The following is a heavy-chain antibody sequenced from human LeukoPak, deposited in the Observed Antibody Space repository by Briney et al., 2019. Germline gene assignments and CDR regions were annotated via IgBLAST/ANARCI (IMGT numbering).Heavy chain of an antibody. CDR1: GFLFFNYG. Sequence: GGSLRLSCAASGFLFFNYGMNWVRQAPGKGVEWVSVVTGNGDETKYGDSVKGRFTVFRDKYKNILYLQMDRLRADDTAVYYCAKRDGPYFFDYWGQGTPVTVSS. CDR3: AKRDGPYFFDY. V-gene: IGHV3-23*01. J-gene: IGHJ4*02. CDR2: VTGNGDET.